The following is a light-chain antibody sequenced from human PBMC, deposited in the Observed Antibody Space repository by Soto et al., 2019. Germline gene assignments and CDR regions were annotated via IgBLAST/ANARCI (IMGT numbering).Light chain of an antibody. CDR1: QSVSRIY. CDR3: NQYGSSAYS. J-gene: IGKJ2*03. CDR2: AAS. Sequence: EIVLTQSPGTLSLSPGGKATLSCRASQSVSRIYLAWYQQKPGQAPRLLIYAASSRATGIPDRFSGSGSGTDFTLTISRLEPEDFAVYYCNQYGSSAYSFGQGTKLEIK. V-gene: IGKV3-20*01.